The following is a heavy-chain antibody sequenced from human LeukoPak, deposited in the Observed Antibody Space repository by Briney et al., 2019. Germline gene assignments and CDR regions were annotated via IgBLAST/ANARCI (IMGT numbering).Heavy chain of an antibody. CDR1: GGSISSSTNW. CDR3: ARGGTTVTPGLLWFDP. J-gene: IGHJ5*02. D-gene: IGHD4-17*01. CDR2: IHHSGST. Sequence: PSGTLSLTCAVSGGSISSSTNWWSWVRQPPGKGLEWIGEIHHSGSTKYNPSLKSRVTISVDTSKNQFSLKLSSVTAADTAVYYCARGGTTVTPGLLWFDPWGQGTLVTVSS. V-gene: IGHV4-4*02.